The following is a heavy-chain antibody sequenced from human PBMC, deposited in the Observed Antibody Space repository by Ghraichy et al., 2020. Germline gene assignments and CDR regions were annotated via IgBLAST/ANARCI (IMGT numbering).Heavy chain of an antibody. D-gene: IGHD6-19*01. CDR3: TSVAMGPNDDY. CDR1: GFTFSRNW. J-gene: IGHJ4*02. V-gene: IGHV3-7*03. CDR2: IKPDGSDK. Sequence: GSLRLSCAATGFTFSRNWMNWVRQAPGKGLEWVANIKPDGSDKYYVDSVKGRFTISRDNAKNSLYLQMNSLTAEDTAIYFCTSVAMGPNDDYRGQGTLVTVSS.